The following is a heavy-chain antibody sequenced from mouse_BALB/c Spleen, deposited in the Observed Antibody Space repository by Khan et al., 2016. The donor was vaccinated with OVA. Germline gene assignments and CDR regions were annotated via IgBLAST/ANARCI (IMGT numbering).Heavy chain of an antibody. CDR2: IDYSGRA. D-gene: IGHD2-2*01. CDR1: GYSITSDSA. Sequence: EVKLLESGPGLVKPSQSLSLTCTVTGYSITSDSAWNWIRQFPGNKLEWMGYIDYSGRANYNPSLKSRISITRDTSKNQFFLQLNSVTTEDTATYDCARWLRYFDYWGQGTTLTVSS. J-gene: IGHJ2*01. V-gene: IGHV3-2*02. CDR3: ARWLRYFDY.